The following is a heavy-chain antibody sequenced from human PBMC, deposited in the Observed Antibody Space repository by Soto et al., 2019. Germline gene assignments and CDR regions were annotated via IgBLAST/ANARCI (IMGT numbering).Heavy chain of an antibody. CDR3: AKDWRWLQFGGYFDY. V-gene: IGHV3-30*18. CDR2: ISYDGSNK. CDR1: GFTFSSYG. D-gene: IGHD5-12*01. J-gene: IGHJ4*02. Sequence: PGGALRVSCAASGFTFSSYGMHWVRQAPGKGLEWVAVISYDGSNKYYADSVKGRFTISRDNSKNTLYLQMNSLRAEDTAVYYCAKDWRWLQFGGYFDYWGQGTLVTVSS.